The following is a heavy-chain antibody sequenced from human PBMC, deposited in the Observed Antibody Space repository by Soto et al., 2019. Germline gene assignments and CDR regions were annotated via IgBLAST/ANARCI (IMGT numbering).Heavy chain of an antibody. V-gene: IGHV4-59*01. J-gene: IGHJ4*02. Sequence: SETLSLTCTVSGGSISSYYWSWIRQPPGKGLEWIGYIYYSGSTNYNPSLKSRVTISVDTSKNQFSLKLSSVTAADTAVYYCGRDDEGLNLGYWGQGTLVTVSS. CDR3: GRDDEGLNLGY. CDR1: GGSISSYY. CDR2: IYYSGST.